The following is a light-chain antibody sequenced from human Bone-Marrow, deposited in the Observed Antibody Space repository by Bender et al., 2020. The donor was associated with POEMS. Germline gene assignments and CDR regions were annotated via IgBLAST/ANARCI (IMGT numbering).Light chain of an antibody. Sequence: QSVLTQPPSVSGAPGQRVTISCTGSSSNTGSGYDINWYQHLPGTAPKLLIYGYNNRPSGVSNRFSGSQSGNTASLTISGLQAEDEADYYCCSYAGTYTYVFGTGTKVIVL. V-gene: IGLV1-40*01. J-gene: IGLJ1*01. CDR2: GYN. CDR3: CSYAGTYTYV. CDR1: SSNTGSGYD.